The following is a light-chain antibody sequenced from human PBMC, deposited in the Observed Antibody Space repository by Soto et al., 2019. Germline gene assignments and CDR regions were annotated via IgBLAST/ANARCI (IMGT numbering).Light chain of an antibody. J-gene: IGLJ1*01. CDR3: QSYASSLSGYF. CDR1: SSNIGARYD. Sequence: QSVLTQPPSVSGAPGQRVTISCTGSSSNIGARYDVHWYQQLPGTAPKLLIYGNSNRPSGVPDRFSGSKSGTSASLAITGLQAEDEAVYYCQSYASSLSGYFFGTGTKLTVL. V-gene: IGLV1-40*01. CDR2: GNS.